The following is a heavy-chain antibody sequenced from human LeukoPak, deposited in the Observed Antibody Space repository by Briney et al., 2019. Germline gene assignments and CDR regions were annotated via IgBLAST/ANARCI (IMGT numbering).Heavy chain of an antibody. CDR1: GFIFSTYW. V-gene: IGHV3-7*01. D-gene: IGHD5-18*01. J-gene: IGHJ5*02. Sequence: GGSLRLSRAASGFIFSTYWMSWVRQAPGKGLEWVANIKQDGSEKYYVDSVKGRFTISRDNAKNSLYLQMNSLRAEDTAVYYCARDEGYSYGSWGQGTLVTVSS. CDR3: ARDEGYSYGS. CDR2: IKQDGSEK.